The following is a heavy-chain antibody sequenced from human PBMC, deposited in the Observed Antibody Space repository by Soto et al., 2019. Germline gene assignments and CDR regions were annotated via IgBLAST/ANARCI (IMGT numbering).Heavy chain of an antibody. V-gene: IGHV4-59*01. D-gene: IGHD3-22*01. CDR1: GGSISDYY. Sequence: GTLCLTASVSGGSISDYYWSGIRQPPGKGLEWIGYTYYGWNTNYNPSLKSRVTISVDTSKNQFSLKLISVTAADTAVYYCARDREYYDSSGLYFDYWGQGTLVTVS. CDR2: TYYGWNT. CDR3: ARDREYYDSSGLYFDY. J-gene: IGHJ4*02.